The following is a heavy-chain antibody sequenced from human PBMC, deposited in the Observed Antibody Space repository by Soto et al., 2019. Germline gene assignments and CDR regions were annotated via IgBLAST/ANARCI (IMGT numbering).Heavy chain of an antibody. J-gene: IGHJ5*02. CDR2: IWHRGTT. CDR1: GYSISSGYY. Sequence: SETLSLTCAVSGYSISSGYYWGWIRQPPGKGLEWIGSIWHRGTTYYNPSLKSRVTISVDTSKNLFSLQLSSVTAADTAVYYCARDNFIVGPPWFDPWGQGTLVTVSS. D-gene: IGHD1-26*01. V-gene: IGHV4-38-2*02. CDR3: ARDNFIVGPPWFDP.